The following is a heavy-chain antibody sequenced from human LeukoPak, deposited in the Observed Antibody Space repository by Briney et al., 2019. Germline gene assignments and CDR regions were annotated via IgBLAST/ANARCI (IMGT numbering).Heavy chain of an antibody. V-gene: IGHV1-18*01. CDR3: ARDGVGIHDYVWGSYHYPRGFAFDI. D-gene: IGHD3-16*02. J-gene: IGHJ3*02. Sequence: ASVKVSCKASGYTFTSYGISWVRQAPGQGLEWMGWISAYNGNTNYAQKLQGRVTMTTDTSTSTAYMELRSLRSDDTAVYYCARDGVGIHDYVWGSYHYPRGFAFDIWGQGTMVTVSS. CDR1: GYTFTSYG. CDR2: ISAYNGNT.